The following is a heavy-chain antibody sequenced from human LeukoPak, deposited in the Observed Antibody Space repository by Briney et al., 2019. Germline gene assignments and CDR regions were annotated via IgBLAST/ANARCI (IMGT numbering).Heavy chain of an antibody. Sequence: SETLSLTCTVSGGSISSYYWSWIRQPPGKGLEWIGYIYYSGSTNYNPSLKSRVTISVDTSKNQFSLKLSSVTAADTAVYYCARGYYYDSSGYLDYWGQGTLVTVSS. CDR3: ARGYYYDSSGYLDY. CDR2: IYYSGST. J-gene: IGHJ4*02. D-gene: IGHD3-22*01. V-gene: IGHV4-59*12. CDR1: GGSISSYY.